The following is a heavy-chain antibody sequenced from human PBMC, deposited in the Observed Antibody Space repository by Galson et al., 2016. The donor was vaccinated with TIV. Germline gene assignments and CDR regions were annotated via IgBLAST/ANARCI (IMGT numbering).Heavy chain of an antibody. Sequence: SLRLSCATSGLNFTYTWMTWVRQAPGKGLEWVGRIKSKRGGETVDYAAPVKGRFTISRDDSENTLSLQMDSLKTEDTAVYFCAAVRSMTCYYLLRWGQGTLVTVSS. CDR3: AAVRSMTCYYLLR. J-gene: IGHJ4*02. CDR2: IKSKRGGETV. CDR1: GLNFTYTW. V-gene: IGHV3-15*01. D-gene: IGHD2-21*02.